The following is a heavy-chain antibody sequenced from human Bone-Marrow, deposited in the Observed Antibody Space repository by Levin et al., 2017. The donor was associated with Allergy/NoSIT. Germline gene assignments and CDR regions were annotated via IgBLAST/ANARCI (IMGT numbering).Heavy chain of an antibody. Sequence: KSSETLSLTCAVYGGSFSGYYWSWIRQPPGKGLEWIGEINHSGSTNYNPSLKSRVTISVDTSKNQFSLKLSSVTAADTAVYYCARGRCSDSSSWYGYFDYWGQGTLVTVSS. CDR3: ARGRCSDSSSWYGYFDY. CDR2: INHSGST. J-gene: IGHJ4*02. CDR1: GGSFSGYY. D-gene: IGHD6-13*01. V-gene: IGHV4-34*01.